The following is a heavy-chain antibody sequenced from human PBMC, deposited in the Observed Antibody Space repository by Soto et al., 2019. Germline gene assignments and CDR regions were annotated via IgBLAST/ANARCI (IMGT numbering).Heavy chain of an antibody. CDR2: INSDGSST. J-gene: IGHJ6*02. CDR3: ARDEVTMVRGVILKTYYYYGMDV. CDR1: GFTFSSYW. V-gene: IGHV3-74*01. Sequence: EVQLVEPGGGLVQPGGSLRLSCAASGFTFSSYWMHWVRQAPGKGLVWVSRINSDGSSTSYADSVKGRFTISRDNAKNTLYLQMNSLRAEDTAVYYCARDEVTMVRGVILKTYYYYGMDVWGQGTTVTVSS. D-gene: IGHD3-10*01.